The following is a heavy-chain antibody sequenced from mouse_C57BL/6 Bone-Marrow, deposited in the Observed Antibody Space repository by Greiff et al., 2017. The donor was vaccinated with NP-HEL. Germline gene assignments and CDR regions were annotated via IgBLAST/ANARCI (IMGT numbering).Heavy chain of an antibody. V-gene: IGHV5-2*01. CDR1: EYEFPSHD. D-gene: IGHD2-4*01. J-gene: IGHJ3*01. CDR3: ARLFDYVRWFAY. CDR2: INSDGGST. Sequence: DVHLVESGGGLVQPGESLKLSCESNEYEFPSHDMSWVRKTPEKRLELVAAINSDGGSTYYPDTMERRFIISRDNTKKTLYLQMSSLRSEDTALYYCARLFDYVRWFAYWGQGTLVTGSA.